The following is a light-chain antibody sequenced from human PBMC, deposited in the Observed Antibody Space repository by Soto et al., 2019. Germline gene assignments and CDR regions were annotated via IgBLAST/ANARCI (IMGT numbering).Light chain of an antibody. Sequence: QSVLTQPPSASGTPGQRVTISCSGSSSNIGSNYVYWYQHFPGAATKLLISTDNQRPSWVPDRFSGSKSGTSASLAISGLRSEDEANYYCATWDDSLSAAWVFGGGTKLTVL. CDR3: ATWDDSLSAAWV. CDR1: SSNIGSNY. V-gene: IGLV1-47*01. CDR2: TDN. J-gene: IGLJ3*02.